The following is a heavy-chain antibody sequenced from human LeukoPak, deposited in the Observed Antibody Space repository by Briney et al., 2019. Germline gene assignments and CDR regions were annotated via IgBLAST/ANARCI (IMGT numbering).Heavy chain of an antibody. V-gene: IGHV4-61*09. J-gene: IGHJ4*02. Sequence: PSQTLSLTCTVSGGSISSGSYYWTWIRQPAGKGLEWIGHLYTSGTTSYNPSLQSRVTISADTSRHQFSLRLTSVTAADTAVYYCARAGGGVGWYGTIDSWGQGTLVTVSS. D-gene: IGHD6-19*01. CDR3: ARAGGGVGWYGTIDS. CDR1: GGSISSGSYY. CDR2: LYTSGTT.